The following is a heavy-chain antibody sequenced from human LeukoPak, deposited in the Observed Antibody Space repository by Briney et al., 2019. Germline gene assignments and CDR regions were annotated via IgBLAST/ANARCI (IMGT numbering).Heavy chain of an antibody. Sequence: SVKVSCRASGGTFSSYAISWVRQAPGQGLEWMGGIIPIFGTTNYAQKFQGRVTITADESTSTAYMELSSLRSEDTAMYYCARLDSYVYWGQGSLVTVSS. CDR3: ARLDSYVY. D-gene: IGHD2-21*01. CDR1: GGTFSSYA. J-gene: IGHJ4*02. V-gene: IGHV1-69*13. CDR2: IIPIFGTT.